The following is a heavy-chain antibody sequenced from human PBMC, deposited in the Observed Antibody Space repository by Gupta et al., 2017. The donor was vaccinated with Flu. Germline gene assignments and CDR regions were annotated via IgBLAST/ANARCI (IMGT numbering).Heavy chain of an antibody. CDR1: YY. V-gene: IGHV4-34*01. CDR3: ARGARAEYFGSGSQDY. J-gene: IGHJ4*02. CDR2: INHSGST. D-gene: IGHD3-10*01. Sequence: YYWSWIRQPTGKGLEWIGEINHSGSTNCNPSLKSRVTMSTDTSNNQFSLKLSSVTAADTAVYYCARGARAEYFGSGSQDYWGQGILVTVSS.